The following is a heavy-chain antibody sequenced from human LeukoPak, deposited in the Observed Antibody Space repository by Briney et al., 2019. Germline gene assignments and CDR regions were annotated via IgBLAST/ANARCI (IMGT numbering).Heavy chain of an antibody. D-gene: IGHD1-1*01. V-gene: IGHV4-34*01. CDR1: GGSFSGYY. CDR3: ATNWNLDY. J-gene: IGHJ4*02. CDR2: INHSEST. Sequence: PSETLSLTCAVYGGSFSGYYWSWIRQPPGKGLEWIGDINHSESTNYNPSLKNRVTISVDTSKNQFSLKLTSVTAADTAVYYCATNWNLDYWGQGTLVTVSS.